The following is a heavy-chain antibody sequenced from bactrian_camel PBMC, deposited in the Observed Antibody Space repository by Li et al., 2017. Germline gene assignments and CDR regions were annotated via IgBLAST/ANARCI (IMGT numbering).Heavy chain of an antibody. Sequence: HVQLVESGGGLVQPGGSLRLSCAASGFTDSSNCMGWFRQAPGKEREGVAAIYTAGGSTYYADSVKGRFTISEDKAKNTVYLQLNSLKTEDTAMYYCTKGVGGTPYNWGQGTQVTVS. CDR3: TKGVGGTPYN. D-gene: IGHD6*01. V-gene: IGHV3S1*01. CDR2: IYTAGGST. J-gene: IGHJ4*01. CDR1: GFTDSSNC.